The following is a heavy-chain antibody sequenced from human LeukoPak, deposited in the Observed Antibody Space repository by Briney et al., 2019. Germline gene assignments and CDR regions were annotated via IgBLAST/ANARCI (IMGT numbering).Heavy chain of an antibody. CDR1: GYTFTSYG. J-gene: IGHJ5*02. D-gene: IGHD3-22*01. CDR2: ISAYNGNT. CDR3: ARVPFMVYYVSSGYFFDP. Sequence: ASVKVSCKASGYTFTSYGISWVRQAPGQGLEWMGWISAYNGNTNYAQKLQGRVTMTTDTSTSTAYMELRSLRSDDTAVYYCARVPFMVYYVSSGYFFDPWGQGTLVTVSS. V-gene: IGHV1-18*01.